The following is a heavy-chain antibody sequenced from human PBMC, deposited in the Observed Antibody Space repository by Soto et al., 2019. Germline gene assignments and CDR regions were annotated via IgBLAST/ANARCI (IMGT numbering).Heavy chain of an antibody. D-gene: IGHD6-13*01. J-gene: IGHJ6*02. CDR1: VYGKTGDG. CDR3: ARDPGVAAAGNYYYSAGMAV. CDR2: ISAYNGNT. V-gene: IGHV1-18*04. Sequence: KGDCKTAVYGKTGDGGGCRRHKQEQGLEWMGWISAYNGNTNYAQKLQGRVTTTTDTSTSTAYMELRSLRSDDTAVYYCARDPGVAAAGNYYYSAGMAVWGQGTTVTVSS.